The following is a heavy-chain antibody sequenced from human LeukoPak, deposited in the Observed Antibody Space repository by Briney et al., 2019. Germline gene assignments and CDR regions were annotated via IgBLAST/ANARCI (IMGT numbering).Heavy chain of an antibody. V-gene: IGHV3-74*01. CDR2: INSDGSWT. D-gene: IGHD4-17*01. CDR1: GNYW. Sequence: TGGSLRLSCAASGNYWMHWVRQAPGKGLVWVSHINSDGSWTSYADSVKGRFTISKDNARNSLYLQMNSLRAEDTAVYYCARVPNRYGDYEYYFDYWGQGTLVTVSS. J-gene: IGHJ4*02. CDR3: ARVPNRYGDYEYYFDY.